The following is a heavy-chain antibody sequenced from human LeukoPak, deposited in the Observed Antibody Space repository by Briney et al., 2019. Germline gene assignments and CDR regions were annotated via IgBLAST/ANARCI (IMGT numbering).Heavy chain of an antibody. CDR3: ARLMATIYGIDY. D-gene: IGHD5-24*01. J-gene: IGHJ4*02. CDR2: IYHSGST. Sequence: SETLSLTCIVSGYSISSGYYWGWIRPPPGKGLEWIGIIYHSGSTYYTPSLKSRVTISVDTSKNQFSLKVSSVTAADTAVYYCARLMATIYGIDYWGQGTLVTVSS. V-gene: IGHV4-38-2*02. CDR1: GYSISSGYY.